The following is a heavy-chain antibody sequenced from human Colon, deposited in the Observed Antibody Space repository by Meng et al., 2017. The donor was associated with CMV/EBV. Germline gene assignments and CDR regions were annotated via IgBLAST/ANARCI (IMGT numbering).Heavy chain of an antibody. D-gene: IGHD4/OR15-4a*01. V-gene: IGHV3-7*01. CDR3: ARIYDYGGAHYGMDV. J-gene: IGHJ6*02. CDR1: QFIFNNYW. CDR2: INQDGSET. Sequence: GESLKTSWAASQFIFNNYWMSWVRQAPGKGLEWVANINQDGSETYYVDSVKGRFTISRDNAKKSLYLQMTSLRAEDTALYYCARIYDYGGAHYGMDVWGQGTTVTVSS.